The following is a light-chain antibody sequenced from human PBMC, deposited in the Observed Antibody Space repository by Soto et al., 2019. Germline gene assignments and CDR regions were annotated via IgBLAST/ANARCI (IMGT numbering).Light chain of an antibody. CDR2: KAS. Sequence: DIQMTQSPSTLSASVGDSVTITCRASQSISSWLAWYQQKPGKAPKLLIYKASSLESGVPSRFSGSGSGTEFTLTISSLPPDDFATYYCQQYNSYSPYTFGQGTKLEIK. J-gene: IGKJ2*01. V-gene: IGKV1-5*03. CDR3: QQYNSYSPYT. CDR1: QSISSW.